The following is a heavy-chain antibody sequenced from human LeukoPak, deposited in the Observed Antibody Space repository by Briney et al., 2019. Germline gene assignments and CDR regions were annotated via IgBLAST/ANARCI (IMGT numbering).Heavy chain of an antibody. V-gene: IGHV3-73*01. CDR2: IRSKANSYAT. J-gene: IGHJ6*03. CDR1: GFTFSGSA. CDR3: TRSLTYYYDSSGYPPPDYYYYYYMDV. Sequence: PGGSLRLSCAASGFTFSGSAMHWVRQASGKGLEWVGRIRSKANSYATAYAASVKGRFTISRDDSKNTAYLQMNSLKTEDTAVYYCTRSLTYYYDSSGYPPPDYYYYYYMDVWGKGTTVTVSS. D-gene: IGHD3-22*01.